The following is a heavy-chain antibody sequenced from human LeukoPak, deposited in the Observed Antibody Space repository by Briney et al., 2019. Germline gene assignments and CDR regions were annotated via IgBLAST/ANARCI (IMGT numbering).Heavy chain of an antibody. CDR1: GGSISSYY. CDR3: ARDRTPDYYGSGFDP. J-gene: IGHJ5*02. V-gene: IGHV4-59*01. D-gene: IGHD3-10*01. Sequence: SETLSLTCTVSGGSISSYYWSWIRQPPGKGLEWIGYIYYSGSTNYNPSLKSRVTISVDTSKNQFSLKLSSVTAADTAVYYCARDRTPDYYGSGFDPWGQGTLVTVSS. CDR2: IYYSGST.